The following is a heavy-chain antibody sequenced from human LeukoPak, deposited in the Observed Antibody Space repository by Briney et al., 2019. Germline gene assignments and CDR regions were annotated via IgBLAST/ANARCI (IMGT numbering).Heavy chain of an antibody. CDR2: IYYSVST. J-gene: IGHJ6*04. V-gene: IGHV4-59*12. D-gene: IGHD6-13*01. Sequence: SETLSLTCTVSGGSISSYYWSWIRQPPGKGLEWIGYIYYSVSTKYNPSLKSRVTISVDTSKNQFSLKLSSVTAADTAVYYCARVRAAAAVMDVWGKGTTVTVSS. CDR1: GGSISSYY. CDR3: ARVRAAAAVMDV.